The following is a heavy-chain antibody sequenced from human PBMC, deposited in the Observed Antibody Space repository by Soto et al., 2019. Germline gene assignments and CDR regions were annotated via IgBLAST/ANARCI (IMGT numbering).Heavy chain of an antibody. J-gene: IGHJ4*02. Sequence: GGSLRLSCAASGFTFSTHSMNWVRQAPGKGPEWVSSINDKSNYIFYADSVKGRFTISRDNAKNSLYLQMNSLRDDDTAVYYCATFPNYYGGWGQGTLVTVSS. CDR2: INDKSNYI. V-gene: IGHV3-21*06. CDR1: GFTFSTHS. CDR3: ATFPNYYGG.